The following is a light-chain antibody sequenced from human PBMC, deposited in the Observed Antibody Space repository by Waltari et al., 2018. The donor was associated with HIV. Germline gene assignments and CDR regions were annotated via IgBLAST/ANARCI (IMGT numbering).Light chain of an antibody. V-gene: IGKV4-1*01. Sequence: DIVMSQSPDSLAVSLGERATINCKSSQSVLFSSNNKNYLAWYQQKPGEPPKLLMYWASTREFGVPDRCSGSGSGTDFTLTISSLQAEDVAVYYCQQYYSTPHTFGQGTKLEIK. J-gene: IGKJ2*01. CDR1: QSVLFSSNNKNY. CDR3: QQYYSTPHT. CDR2: WAS.